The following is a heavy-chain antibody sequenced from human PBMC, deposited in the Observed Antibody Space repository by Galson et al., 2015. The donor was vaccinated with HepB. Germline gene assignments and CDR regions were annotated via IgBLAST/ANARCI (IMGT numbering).Heavy chain of an antibody. J-gene: IGHJ4*02. CDR3: ARDSRGDYVWGSYRHFDFDF. CDR1: GYTFNSFG. D-gene: IGHD3-16*02. CDR2: ISTYNGNT. Sequence: SVKVSCKASGYTFNSFGINWVRQAPGQGLEWMEWISTYNGNTNYAQKFQGRVTMTTDTSTSTVYMELRSLRSDDTAVYYCARDSRGDYVWGSYRHFDFDFWGQGTLVTVSS. V-gene: IGHV1-18*01.